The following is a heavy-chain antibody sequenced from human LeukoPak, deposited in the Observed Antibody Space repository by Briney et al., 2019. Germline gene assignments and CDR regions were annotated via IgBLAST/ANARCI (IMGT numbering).Heavy chain of an antibody. D-gene: IGHD3-3*01. CDR2: ISAYNGNT. Sequence: ASVKVSCKASGYTFTSYGISWVRQAPGQGLEWMGWISAYNGNTNYAQKLQGRVTMTTDTSTSTAYMELRSPRSDDTAVYYCARDRGGYYKYDWFDPWGQGTLVTVSS. CDR3: ARDRGGYYKYDWFDP. J-gene: IGHJ5*02. V-gene: IGHV1-18*01. CDR1: GYTFTSYG.